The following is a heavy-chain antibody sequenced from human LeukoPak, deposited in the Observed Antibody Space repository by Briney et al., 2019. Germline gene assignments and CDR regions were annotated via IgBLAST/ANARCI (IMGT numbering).Heavy chain of an antibody. CDR3: ARALGVAAADYYMDV. D-gene: IGHD6-13*01. Sequence: ASVKVSCKASGYTFTMYYIHWVRQAPGQGLEWMGWINPNSGGTNYAQKFQGRVTMTRDTSISTAYMELSRVRSDDTAVYYCARALGVAAADYYMDVWGKGTTVTVSS. CDR1: GYTFTMYY. CDR2: INPNSGGT. V-gene: IGHV1-2*02. J-gene: IGHJ6*03.